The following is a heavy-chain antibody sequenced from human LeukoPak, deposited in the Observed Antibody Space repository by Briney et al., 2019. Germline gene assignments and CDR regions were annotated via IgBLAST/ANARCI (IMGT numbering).Heavy chain of an antibody. CDR1: GYTFTSYD. CDR2: MNPNSGNT. D-gene: IGHD4-11*01. CDR3: ARVTHAGNYDYYYYYMDV. Sequence: VASVKVSCKASGYTFTSYDINWVRQATGQGLEWMGWMNPNSGNTGYAQKFQGRVTMTRNTSISTAYMELSSLRSEDTAVYYCARVTHAGNYDYYYYYMDVWGKGTTVTVSS. J-gene: IGHJ6*03. V-gene: IGHV1-8*01.